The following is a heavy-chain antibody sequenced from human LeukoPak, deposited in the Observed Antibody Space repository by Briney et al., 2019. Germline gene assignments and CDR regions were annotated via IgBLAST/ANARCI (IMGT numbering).Heavy chain of an antibody. CDR1: GYTFTGYY. Sequence: ASVKVSCKASGYTFTGYYMHWVRQAPGQGLEWMGWINPNTGGTNYAQKFQGRVTMTRDTSINTAYMELSRLRSDDTAVYYCARGALWDDYSKWSVDYWGQGTLVTVSS. J-gene: IGHJ4*02. D-gene: IGHD4-11*01. V-gene: IGHV1-2*02. CDR3: ARGALWDDYSKWSVDY. CDR2: INPNTGGT.